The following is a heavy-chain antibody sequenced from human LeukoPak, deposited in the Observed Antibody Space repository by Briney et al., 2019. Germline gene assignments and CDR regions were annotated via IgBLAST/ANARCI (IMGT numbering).Heavy chain of an antibody. D-gene: IGHD3-22*01. CDR2: ISGSGGNT. J-gene: IGHJ4*02. V-gene: IGHV3-23*01. CDR3: AKRGVVIRVILVGFHKEAYYFDS. CDR1: GFTFSSYA. Sequence: QAGGSLRLSCAASGFTFSSYAMSWVRQAPGKGLEWVSAISGSGGNTYYADSVKGRFTISRDNAKNTLYLQMNSLRAEDTAVYFCAKRGVVIRVILVGFHKEAYYFDSWGQGVLVTVSS.